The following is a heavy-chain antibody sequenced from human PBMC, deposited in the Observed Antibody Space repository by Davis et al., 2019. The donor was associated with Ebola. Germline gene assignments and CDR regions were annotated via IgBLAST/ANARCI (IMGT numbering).Heavy chain of an antibody. CDR3: ANKWGLDY. Sequence: GESLKISCAASGFTFSSYSMNWVRQAPGKGLEWVSSISSSSSYIYYADSVKGRFTISRDNSKNTVYLQMTSLRAEDTAVYYCANKWGLDYWGQGTLVTVSS. V-gene: IGHV3-21*01. D-gene: IGHD7-27*01. CDR1: GFTFSSYS. J-gene: IGHJ4*02. CDR2: ISSSSSYI.